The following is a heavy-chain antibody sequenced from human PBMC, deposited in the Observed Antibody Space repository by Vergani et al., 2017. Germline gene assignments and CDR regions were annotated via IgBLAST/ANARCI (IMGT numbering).Heavy chain of an antibody. D-gene: IGHD5-18*01. J-gene: IGHJ4*02. CDR3: SRGRGYSFGYSDY. CDR1: GFSFGDYA. V-gene: IGHV3-49*04. CDR2: IRNKAYGGTT. Sequence: EVQLLESGGGLVQPGGSLRLSCAASGFSFGDYAMIWVRQAPGRGLEWVAFIRNKAYGGTTEYAASVKGRFTISRDDSKRLAYLQLSGLKTEDTAVYFCSRGRGYSFGYSDYWGQGTLVTVSS.